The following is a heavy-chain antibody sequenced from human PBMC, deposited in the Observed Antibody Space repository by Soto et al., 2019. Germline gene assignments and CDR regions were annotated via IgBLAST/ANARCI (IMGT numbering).Heavy chain of an antibody. CDR2: IIPIFGTA. V-gene: IGHV1-69*13. J-gene: IGHJ5*02. CDR3: ARGHQIEYYYGSGTPGWFDP. CDR1: GGTFSSYA. Sequence: GASVKVSCKASGGTFSSYAISWVRQAPGQGLEWMGGIIPIFGTANYAQKFQGRVTITADESTSTAYMELSSLRSEDTAVYYCARGHQIEYYYGSGTPGWFDPWGQGTLVTVSS. D-gene: IGHD3-10*01.